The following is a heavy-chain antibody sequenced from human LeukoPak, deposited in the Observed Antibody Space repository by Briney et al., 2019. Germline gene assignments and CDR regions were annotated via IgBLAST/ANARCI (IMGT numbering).Heavy chain of an antibody. CDR2: INPNSGGT. J-gene: IGHJ6*02. CDR1: GYTFTSYY. Sequence: GASVKLSCKASGYTFTSYYMRWVRQAPGQGLEWMGWINPNSGGTNYAQNFQGRVTMTRDTSINTAYMELSRLRSDDTAVYYCARARSMVRDPRLKHVKSYYYYGMDVWGQGTTVTVSS. CDR3: ARARSMVRDPRLKHVKSYYYYGMDV. V-gene: IGHV1-2*02. D-gene: IGHD3-10*01.